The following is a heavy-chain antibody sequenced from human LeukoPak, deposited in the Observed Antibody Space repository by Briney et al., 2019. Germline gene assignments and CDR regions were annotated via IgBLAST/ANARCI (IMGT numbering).Heavy chain of an antibody. CDR2: INPNSGGT. CDR1: GYTFTGYY. J-gene: IGHJ5*02. CDR3: ARDRYYDFWSGYHNSFDP. Sequence: ASVKVSCKASGYTFTGYYMHWVRQAPGQGLEWMGWINPNSGGTNYAQKFQGRVTMTRDTSISTAYMELSRLRSDDTAVYYCARDRYYDFWSGYHNSFDPWGQGTLVTVSS. D-gene: IGHD3-3*01. V-gene: IGHV1-2*02.